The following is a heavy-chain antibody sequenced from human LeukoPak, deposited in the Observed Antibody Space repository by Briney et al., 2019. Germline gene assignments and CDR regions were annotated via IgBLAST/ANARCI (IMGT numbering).Heavy chain of an antibody. V-gene: IGHV3-11*04. CDR2: ISSSASTI. Sequence: GGSLRLSCAASGFTFSDYYMSWIRQAPGKGLERVSYISSSASTIYYADSVKGRFTISRDNAKNSLYLQMNSLRAEDTAVYYCASWDWAYCGGDCSTRDYWGQGTLVPVSS. J-gene: IGHJ4*02. D-gene: IGHD2-21*02. CDR1: GFTFSDYY. CDR3: ASWDWAYCGGDCSTRDY.